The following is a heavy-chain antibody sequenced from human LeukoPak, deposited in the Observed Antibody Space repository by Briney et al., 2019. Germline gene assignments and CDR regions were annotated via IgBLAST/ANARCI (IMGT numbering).Heavy chain of an antibody. D-gene: IGHD3-3*01. V-gene: IGHV1-2*04. CDR1: GYTFTGYY. CDR2: INPNSGGT. J-gene: IGHJ3*02. CDR3: ARHGGISIFGVAQPGGAFDI. Sequence: ASVKVSCKASGYTFTGYYMHWVRQAPGQGLEWMGWINPNSGGTNYAQKFQGWVTITTDESTSTAYMELSSLRSEDTAMYYCARHGGISIFGVAQPGGAFDIWGQGTMVTVSS.